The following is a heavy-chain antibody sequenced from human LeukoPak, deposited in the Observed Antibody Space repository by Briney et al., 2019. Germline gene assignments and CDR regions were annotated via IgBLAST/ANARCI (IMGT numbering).Heavy chain of an antibody. Sequence: GGSLRLSCAASGFTFSSYEMNWVRQAPGKGLEWVSYISSSGSTIYYADSVKGRFTISRDNAKNSLYLQMNSLRAEDTAVYYCARSELRLKVEDYWGQETLVTVSS. D-gene: IGHD3-16*01. V-gene: IGHV3-48*03. CDR1: GFTFSSYE. CDR3: ARSELRLKVEDY. CDR2: ISSSGSTI. J-gene: IGHJ4*02.